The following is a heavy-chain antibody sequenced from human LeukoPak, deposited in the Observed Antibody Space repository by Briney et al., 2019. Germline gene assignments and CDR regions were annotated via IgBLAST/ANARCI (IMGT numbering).Heavy chain of an antibody. CDR2: ISDSGAHT. J-gene: IGHJ4*02. Sequence: GGSLRLSCAASGFTFSSYAMSWVRQAPGKGLEWVSAISDSGAHTYYTDSVKGRYTISRDNSKNTLHLQMNSLRAKDTAVYYCAKGGYGYSPFDYWGQGSLVTVSS. CDR1: GFTFSSYA. D-gene: IGHD5-18*01. CDR3: AKGGYGYSPFDY. V-gene: IGHV3-23*01.